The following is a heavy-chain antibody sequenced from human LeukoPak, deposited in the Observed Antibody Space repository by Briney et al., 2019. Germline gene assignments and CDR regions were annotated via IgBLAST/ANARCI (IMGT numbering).Heavy chain of an antibody. CDR2: ISGSGGST. CDR3: AKEEYQLLWEYYFDY. D-gene: IGHD2-2*01. CDR1: GFIFSSYA. V-gene: IGHV3-23*01. Sequence: GGSLRLSCAASGFIFSSYAMSWVRQAPGKGLEGVSAISGSGGSTYYADSVKGRFTISRDNSKNTLYLQMNSLRAEDTAVYCCAKEEYQLLWEYYFDYWGQGTLVTVSS. J-gene: IGHJ4*02.